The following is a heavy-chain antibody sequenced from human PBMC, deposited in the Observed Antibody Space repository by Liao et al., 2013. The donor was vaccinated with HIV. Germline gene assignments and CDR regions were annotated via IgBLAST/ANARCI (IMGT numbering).Heavy chain of an antibody. CDR1: GGSISSYF. V-gene: IGHV4-59*01. CDR3: ARAGSTNYYYYMDV. J-gene: IGHJ6*03. D-gene: IGHD4-11*01. Sequence: VQLQESGPGLVKPSETLSLTCTVSGGSISSYFWTWIRQPPGKGLEWIGYIYYSGSTNYNPSLKSRVTISVDTSKNQFSLKLSSVTAADTAVYYCARAGSTNYYYYMDVWGKGTTVTVSS. CDR2: IYYSGST.